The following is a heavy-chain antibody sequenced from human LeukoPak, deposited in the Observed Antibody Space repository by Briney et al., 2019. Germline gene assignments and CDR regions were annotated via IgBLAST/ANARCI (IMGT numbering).Heavy chain of an antibody. J-gene: IGHJ6*03. CDR1: GFTFSTFW. V-gene: IGHV3-74*01. CDR2: INSDGSDT. Sequence: PGGPLRLSCTASGFTFSTFWMHWVRQAPGKGLVWVSRINSDGSDTVYADSVKGRFTISRDNAKNTLYLQMNSLRADDTAVYYCARSEYSSTWYGDYYYYYMDVWGKGTTVTVSS. D-gene: IGHD6-13*01. CDR3: ARSEYSSTWYGDYYYYYMDV.